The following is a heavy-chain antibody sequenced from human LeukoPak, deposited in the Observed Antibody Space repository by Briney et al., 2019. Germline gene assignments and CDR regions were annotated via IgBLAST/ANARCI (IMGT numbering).Heavy chain of an antibody. CDR2: ISSSGSTI. D-gene: IGHD3-10*01. Sequence: GGSLRLSCAASGFTFSDYYMSWIRQAPGKGLEWVSYISSSGSTIYYADSVKGRFTISRDNAKNSLYLQMNSLRAEDTAVYYCARAAYYYGSGSYYNYPDVWGQGTTVTVSS. CDR3: ARAAYYYGSGSYYNYPDV. J-gene: IGHJ6*02. V-gene: IGHV3-11*01. CDR1: GFTFSDYY.